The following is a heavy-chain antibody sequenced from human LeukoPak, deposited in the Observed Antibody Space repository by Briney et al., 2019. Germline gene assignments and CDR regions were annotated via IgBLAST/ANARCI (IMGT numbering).Heavy chain of an antibody. CDR2: IRYDGSNK. CDR3: APGYDILTGYYRRGAFDY. CDR1: GFTFSSYG. J-gene: IGHJ4*02. V-gene: IGHV3-30*02. Sequence: PGGSLRLSCAASGFTFSSYGMHWVRRAPGKGLEWVAFIRYDGSNKYYADSVKGRFTISRDNSKNTLYLQMNSLRAEDTAVYYCAPGYDILTGYYRRGAFDYWGQGTLVTVSS. D-gene: IGHD3-9*01.